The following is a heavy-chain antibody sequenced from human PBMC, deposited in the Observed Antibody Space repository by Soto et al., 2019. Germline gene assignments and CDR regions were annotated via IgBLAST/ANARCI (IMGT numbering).Heavy chain of an antibody. J-gene: IGHJ4*02. CDR3: AHLHCSSTSCYAAGDY. Sequence: QITLKESGPTLVNPTQTLTLTCTFSGFSLSTSGVGVGWIRQPPGKALEWLALIYWDDDKRYSPSLKSRLTITKDTSKNQVVLTMTNMDPVDTATYYCAHLHCSSTSCYAAGDYWGQGTLVTVSS. CDR2: IYWDDDK. D-gene: IGHD2-2*01. V-gene: IGHV2-5*02. CDR1: GFSLSTSGVG.